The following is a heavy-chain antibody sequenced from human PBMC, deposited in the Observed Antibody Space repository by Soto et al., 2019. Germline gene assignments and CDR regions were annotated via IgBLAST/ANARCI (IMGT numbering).Heavy chain of an antibody. CDR2: ISVSGDKT. CDR1: GFSIDTYS. V-gene: IGHV3-23*01. Sequence: GGSLRLSCAVSGFSIDTYSFAWVRQTPAKGLQWVSGISVSGDKTFYIDSVQGRFTISRDISKNTLSLQMHNLRVEDSAIYFCARWDGYADLWGRGTLVTVSS. CDR3: ARWDGYADL. D-gene: IGHD5-12*01. J-gene: IGHJ4*01.